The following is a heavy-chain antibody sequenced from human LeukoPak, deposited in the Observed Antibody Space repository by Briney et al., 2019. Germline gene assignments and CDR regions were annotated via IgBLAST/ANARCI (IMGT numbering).Heavy chain of an antibody. CDR1: GDSISRYY. CDR3: ARADPVYGSGSWTWFDY. J-gene: IGHJ4*02. CDR2: IYNTGST. D-gene: IGHD3-10*01. V-gene: IGHV4-59*01. Sequence: SETLSLTCTVSGDSISRYYWSWIRQPPGKGLEWIGYIYNTGSTNYNPSLKSRVTISVDMSKNQISLRMSPVTAADTAVYYCARADPVYGSGSWTWFDYWGQGTLVTVSS.